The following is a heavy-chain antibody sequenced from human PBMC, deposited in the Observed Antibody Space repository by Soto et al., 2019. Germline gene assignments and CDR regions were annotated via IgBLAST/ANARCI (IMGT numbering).Heavy chain of an antibody. CDR1: GFSLSTSGVS. V-gene: IGHV2-5*01. Sequence: QITLKESGPTLVKPTETLTLTCTFSGFSLSTSGVSVGWIRQPPGKALEWLALIYWNDDKRYRPSVKSRLTITKDTSKNQVVLTMTNMDPVDTATYYCEHSGNSGWYGWFDPWGQGILFIVSS. J-gene: IGHJ5*02. CDR2: IYWNDDK. CDR3: EHSGNSGWYGWFDP. D-gene: IGHD6-19*01.